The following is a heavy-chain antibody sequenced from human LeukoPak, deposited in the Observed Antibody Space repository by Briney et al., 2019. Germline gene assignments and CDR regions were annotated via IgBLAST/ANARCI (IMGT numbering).Heavy chain of an antibody. V-gene: IGHV4-59*01. CDR3: ARGRVSSSAWYSTYYYYFYMDV. J-gene: IGHJ6*03. CDR2: VDHTGST. D-gene: IGHD1-1*01. Sequence: PSETLSLTCSVSDDSITMYYWAWIRQPPGKGLEWIGYVDHTGSTNFNPSLNGRVSISRDTTKNLFSLRLRSVTAADTAVYFCARGRVSSSAWYSTYYYYFYMDVWGKGTTVTVSS. CDR1: DDSITMYY.